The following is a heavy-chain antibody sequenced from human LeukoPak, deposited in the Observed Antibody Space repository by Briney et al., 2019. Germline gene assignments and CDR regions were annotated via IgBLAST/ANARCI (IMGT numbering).Heavy chain of an antibody. J-gene: IGHJ3*02. Sequence: SETLSLTCTVSGDSFSSHYWSWVRQPPGRGLEWIGYVSYIGSTNYNPSLKSRVTISVDTSKNQFSLKLSSVTAADTAVYYCARDPTTVTKGLDIWGQGTMVTVSS. CDR2: VSYIGST. D-gene: IGHD4-17*01. CDR1: GDSFSSHY. V-gene: IGHV4-59*11. CDR3: ARDPTTVTKGLDI.